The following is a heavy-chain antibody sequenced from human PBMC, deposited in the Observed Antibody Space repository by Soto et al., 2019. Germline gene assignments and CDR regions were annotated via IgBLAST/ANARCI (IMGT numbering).Heavy chain of an antibody. D-gene: IGHD3-3*01. CDR1: GFTFSSYA. V-gene: IGHV3-23*01. CDR2: ITCSGGST. Sequence: GGSLRLSCAASGFTFSSYAMSWVRQAPGKGLEWVSDITCSGGSTYYADSVKGRFTISRDNSKNTLYVQMNSLGAEDTAVYYCAKLGLEVPDSYFDYWGQGTLVTVSS. J-gene: IGHJ4*02. CDR3: AKLGLEVPDSYFDY.